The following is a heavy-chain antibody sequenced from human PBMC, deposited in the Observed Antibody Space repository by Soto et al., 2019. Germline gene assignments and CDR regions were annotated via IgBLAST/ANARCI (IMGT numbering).Heavy chain of an antibody. J-gene: IGHJ3*02. V-gene: IGHV3-23*01. CDR1: GFTFISYC. CDR2: ISGSGGST. D-gene: IGHD4-17*01. CDR3: AKDSPLGDYLRNAFGI. Sequence: GRSIRLSCTASGFTFISYCMSWVRKNPGKGLEWVSAISGSGGSTYYADSVKGRFTISRDNSKNTLYLQMNSLRAEDTAVYYCAKDSPLGDYLRNAFGIWGQGTMVTVSS.